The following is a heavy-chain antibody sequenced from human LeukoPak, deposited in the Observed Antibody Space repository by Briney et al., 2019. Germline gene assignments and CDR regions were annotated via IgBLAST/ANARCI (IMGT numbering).Heavy chain of an antibody. CDR3: ARAGMVGATIVYYFDY. Sequence: PGGSLRLSCTASGFTFSNYAMHWVRQAPGKGLEYVSAVSSDGHSTFYANSVKGRFTISRDNSKNTLYLQMGSLRAEDMAVYYCARAGMVGATIVYYFDYWGQGTLVTVSS. D-gene: IGHD1-26*01. CDR2: VSSDGHST. CDR1: GFTFSNYA. J-gene: IGHJ4*02. V-gene: IGHV3-64*01.